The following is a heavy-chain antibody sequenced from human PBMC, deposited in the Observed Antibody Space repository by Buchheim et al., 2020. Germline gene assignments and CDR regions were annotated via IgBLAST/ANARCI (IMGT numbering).Heavy chain of an antibody. CDR2: ISDDGTNN. CDR3: ARTDCGTTHCKHLQY. J-gene: IGHJ4*02. V-gene: IGHV3-30*03. Sequence: QVQLVESGGGVVQPGRSLRLSCAASGFTFSTYAMHWVRQAPGKRLEWLAVISDDGTNNYYTDAVKGRFNISRDNSKNTGYLQVDSLTTEDTAAYYCARTDCGTTHCKHLQYWGLGTL. D-gene: IGHD2-21*01. CDR1: GFTFSTYA.